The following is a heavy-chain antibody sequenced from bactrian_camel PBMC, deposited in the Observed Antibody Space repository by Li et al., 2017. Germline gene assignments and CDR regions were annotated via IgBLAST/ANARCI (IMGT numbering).Heavy chain of an antibody. Sequence: VQLVESGGGLVRPGGSLRLSCAASGFTFSMYRMTWVRQAPGKGLERLSSINSGGDTTYYADSVKGRFTISRDNAKNTLYLQLNRLKTEDTAAYYCTKDLTDGDSYAWDSWGQGTQVTVS. CDR3: TKDLTDGDSYAWDS. D-gene: IGHD1*01. CDR2: INSGGDTT. CDR1: GFTFSMYR. J-gene: IGHJ4*01. V-gene: IGHV3S40*01.